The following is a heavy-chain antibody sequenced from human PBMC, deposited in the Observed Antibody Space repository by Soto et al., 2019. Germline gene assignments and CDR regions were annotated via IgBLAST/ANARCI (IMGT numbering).Heavy chain of an antibody. CDR1: GFPFTAYP. J-gene: IGHJ4*02. D-gene: IGHD2-8*02. CDR2: ISGTGDST. CDR3: ARSPPHCTGGNCYLHEFDS. V-gene: IGHV3-23*01. Sequence: EVQLLESGGGFVHPGGSLRLSWAASGFPFTAYPMSWVRQAPGKGPEWVSTISGTGDSTHYAESVKGRFTISRDNSKNILLLQMNSLRVEDTAIYYCARSPPHCTGGNCYLHEFDSWGQGTRVTASS.